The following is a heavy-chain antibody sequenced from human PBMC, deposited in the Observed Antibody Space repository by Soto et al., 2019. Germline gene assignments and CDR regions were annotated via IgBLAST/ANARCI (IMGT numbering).Heavy chain of an antibody. CDR2: IYYNGNS. J-gene: IGHJ4*02. CDR3: AREQYNWKI. D-gene: IGHD1-20*01. CDR1: GGSISTYY. Sequence: LSLTCTVSGGSISTYYWSWIRQPPGKGLEWLGYIYYNGNSYYNPSLKSRLTMSVDTSKNQFSLRLSSATTADTAVYYCAREQYNWKIWGQGTLVTVSS. V-gene: IGHV4-59*01.